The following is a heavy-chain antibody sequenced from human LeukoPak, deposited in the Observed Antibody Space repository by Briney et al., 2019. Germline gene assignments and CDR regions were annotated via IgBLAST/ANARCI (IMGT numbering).Heavy chain of an antibody. CDR2: MNPNSGNT. V-gene: IGHV1-8*01. D-gene: IGHD3-10*01. J-gene: IGHJ4*02. CDR1: GYTFTSYD. CDR3: VRMVRGVMSPRRYYFDY. Sequence: ASVXXSCKASGYTFTSYDINWVRQAPGQGLEWMGWMNPNSGNTDYAQKFQGRVTMTRNTSISTAYMEMSSLRSEDTAVYYCVRMVRGVMSPRRYYFDYWGQGTLVTVSS.